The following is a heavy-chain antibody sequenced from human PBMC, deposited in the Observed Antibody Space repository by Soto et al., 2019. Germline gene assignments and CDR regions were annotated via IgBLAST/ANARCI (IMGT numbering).Heavy chain of an antibody. D-gene: IGHD3-10*01. CDR1: GGSISSSSYY. CDR3: SSVRGVSPNWFDP. J-gene: IGHJ5*02. CDR2: IYYSGST. Sequence: SETLSLTCTVSGGSISSSSYYWGWIRQPPGKGLEWIGSIYYSGSTYYNPSLKSRVAISVDTSKNQFSLKLSSVTAADTAVYYCSSVRGVSPNWFDPWGQGTLVTVSS. V-gene: IGHV4-39*01.